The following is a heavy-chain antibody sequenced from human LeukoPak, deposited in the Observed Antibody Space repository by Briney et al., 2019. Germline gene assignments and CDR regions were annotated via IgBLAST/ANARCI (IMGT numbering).Heavy chain of an antibody. CDR3: ATHHGSGSSDY. CDR1: GFTFSSYG. Sequence: GGSLRLSCAASGFTFSSYGMHWVRQAPGKGLEWVAVIWYDGSNKYYADSVKGRFTISRDNSKNTLYLQMNSLRAEDTAVYYCATHHGSGSSDYWGQGTLVTVSS. J-gene: IGHJ4*02. D-gene: IGHD3-10*01. CDR2: IWYDGSNK. V-gene: IGHV3-33*01.